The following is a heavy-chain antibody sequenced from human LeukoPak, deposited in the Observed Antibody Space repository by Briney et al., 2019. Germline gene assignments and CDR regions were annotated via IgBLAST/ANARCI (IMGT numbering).Heavy chain of an antibody. J-gene: IGHJ4*02. D-gene: IGHD3-10*01. CDR1: GFTVSSNY. CDR2: IYSGGST. V-gene: IGHV3-66*01. CDR3: AKSMVRGFFAY. Sequence: GGSLRLSCAASGFTVSSNYMSWVRQAPGKGLEWVSVIYSGGSTYYADSVKGRSTISRDNSKNTLYLQMNSLRAEDTAVYYCAKSMVRGFFAYWGQGTLVTVSS.